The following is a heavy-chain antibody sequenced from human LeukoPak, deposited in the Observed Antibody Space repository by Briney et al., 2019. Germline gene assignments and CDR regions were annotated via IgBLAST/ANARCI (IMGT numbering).Heavy chain of an antibody. Sequence: GGSLRLSCAASGFTFSDYYMSWIRQAPGKGLEWVSYISSSGSTIYYADSVKGRFTISRDNAKNSLYLQMNSLRAEDTAVYYCARAPYYYDSSGYYYVSGLDYWGQGTLVTVSS. CDR1: GFTFSDYY. CDR2: ISSSGSTI. J-gene: IGHJ4*02. D-gene: IGHD3-22*01. V-gene: IGHV3-11*01. CDR3: ARAPYYYDSSGYYYVSGLDY.